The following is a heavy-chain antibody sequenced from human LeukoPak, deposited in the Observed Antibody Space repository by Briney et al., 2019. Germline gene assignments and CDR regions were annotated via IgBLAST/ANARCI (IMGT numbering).Heavy chain of an antibody. V-gene: IGHV4-39*07. CDR3: ARAPGSDYYPYYYMDV. J-gene: IGHJ6*03. CDR2: IYYTGST. D-gene: IGHD4-17*01. CDR1: GGSVSSSRYY. Sequence: SETLSLTCPVSGGSVSSSRYYWGWIRQPPGKGLEWIGSIYYTGSTYYKPSLKSRVTISVDASKNQISLKLSSVTAADTAVYYCARAPGSDYYPYYYMDVWGKGTTVTVSS.